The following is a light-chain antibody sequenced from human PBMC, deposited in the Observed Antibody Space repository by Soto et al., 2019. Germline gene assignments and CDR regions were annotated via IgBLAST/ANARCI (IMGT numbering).Light chain of an antibody. J-gene: IGKJ1*01. V-gene: IGKV1-5*01. CDR2: DAS. CDR1: RSIVVW. CDR3: QQYYSYRT. Sequence: DIQMTQSPSTLSASVGDRVTSSCRASRSIVVWLAWYQQKPGKAPKVMIYDASKLESGVPSRFSGSGSGTEFTLTINNLQPDDFATYYCQQYYSYRTFGQGTKVDIK.